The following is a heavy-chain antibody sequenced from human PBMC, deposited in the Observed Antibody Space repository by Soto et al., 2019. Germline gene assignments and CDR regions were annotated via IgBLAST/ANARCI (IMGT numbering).Heavy chain of an antibody. CDR3: ARGRYFATTHRQWWYFDL. CDR1: GYNFITSG. J-gene: IGHJ2*01. CDR2: ISTANGDR. D-gene: IGHD3-10*01. V-gene: IGHV1-18*01. Sequence: QVQLVQSGPEVKRPGASVKVSCKASGYNFITSGINWVRQAPGQGLEWMGWISTANGDRKYAQKFNGRVTMTSEVSTTTAYMELTNLRSDDTAVYFCARGRYFATTHRQWWYFDLWGRGTLVTVSS.